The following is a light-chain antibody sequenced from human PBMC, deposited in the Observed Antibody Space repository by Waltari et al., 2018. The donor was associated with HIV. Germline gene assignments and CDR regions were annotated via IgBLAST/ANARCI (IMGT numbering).Light chain of an antibody. V-gene: IGKV3-15*01. CDR2: GAS. CDR3: QQYNNWPRT. CDR1: QSLSSN. J-gene: IGKJ1*01. Sequence: EVVMAQSPATLSVSPGERATLSYRASQSLSSNLAWYHQRPGQAPRLLIYGASTRATGIPARFSGGGSGTEFTLTISSLQSEDFGVYYCQQYNNWPRTFGQGTKVEIQ.